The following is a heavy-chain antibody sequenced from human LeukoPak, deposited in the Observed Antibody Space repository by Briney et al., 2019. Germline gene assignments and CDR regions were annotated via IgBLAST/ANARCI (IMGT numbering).Heavy chain of an antibody. CDR2: ISYDGSNK. Sequence: PGGSLRLSCAASGFTVSSNYMSWVRQAPGKGLEWVAVISYDGSNKYYADSVKGRFTISRDNSKNTLYLQMNSLRAEDTAVYYCAREGLSYSAYYYYMDVWGKGTTVTVSS. CDR3: AREGLSYSAYYYYMDV. J-gene: IGHJ6*03. V-gene: IGHV3-30-3*01. D-gene: IGHD2-15*01. CDR1: GFTVSSNY.